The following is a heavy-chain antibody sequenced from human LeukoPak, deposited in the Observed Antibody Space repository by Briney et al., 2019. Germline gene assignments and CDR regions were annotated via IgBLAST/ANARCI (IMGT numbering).Heavy chain of an antibody. CDR3: ARGGGSTRWYYFDY. CDR2: ISYDGSNK. J-gene: IGHJ4*02. CDR1: GFTFSSYA. Sequence: PGRSLRLSCAASGFTFSSYAMHWVRQAPGKGLEWVAVISYDGSNKYYADSVKGRFTISRDNSKNTLYLLMNSLRAEDTAVYYCARGGGSTRWYYFDYWGQGTLVTVSS. D-gene: IGHD2-15*01. V-gene: IGHV3-30*01.